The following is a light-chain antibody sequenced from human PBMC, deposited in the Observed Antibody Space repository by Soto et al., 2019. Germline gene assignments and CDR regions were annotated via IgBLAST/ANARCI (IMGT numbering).Light chain of an antibody. Sequence: EIVLTPSPATLSLSPGERATLSCRASQSVSTYLAWYQQKPGQAPRLLIYDASTRATGIPARFSGSGSGTDFTLTISSLEPEDFAVYYCQQRSNWPITFGQGTRLEIK. CDR3: QQRSNWPIT. V-gene: IGKV3-11*01. CDR2: DAS. J-gene: IGKJ5*01. CDR1: QSVSTY.